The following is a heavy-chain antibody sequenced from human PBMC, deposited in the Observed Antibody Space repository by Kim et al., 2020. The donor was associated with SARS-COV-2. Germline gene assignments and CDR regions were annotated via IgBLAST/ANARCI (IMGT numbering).Heavy chain of an antibody. D-gene: IGHD6-19*01. CDR3: ARLRREGSGWFDY. CDR2: IYPADSDI. V-gene: IGHV5-51*01. CDR1: GYSFTTYW. Sequence: GKSLKISCQGSGYSFTTYWIVWVRQMPGKGLEWLGVIYPADSDIRYSPSFQGQVTISADKSINTAYLQWSSLKASDTAIYYCARLRREGSGWFDYWGQGTLVTVSS. J-gene: IGHJ5*01.